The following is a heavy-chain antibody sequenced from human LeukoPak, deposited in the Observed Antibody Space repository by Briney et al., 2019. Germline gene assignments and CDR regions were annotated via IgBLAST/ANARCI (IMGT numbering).Heavy chain of an antibody. D-gene: IGHD3-9*01. J-gene: IGHJ4*02. CDR3: ARVLRYFDWFSFDY. Sequence: GRSLRLSCAASGFTFSDYYMSWIRQAPGRGLGWVSYISSSSSYTNYADSVKGRFTISRDNAKNSLYLQMNSLRAEDTAVYYCARVLRYFDWFSFDYWGQGTLVTVSS. V-gene: IGHV3-11*06. CDR1: GFTFSDYY. CDR2: ISSSSSYT.